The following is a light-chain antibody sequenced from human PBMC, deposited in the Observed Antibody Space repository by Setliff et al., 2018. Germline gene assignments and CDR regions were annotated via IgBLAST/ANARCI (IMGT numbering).Light chain of an antibody. V-gene: IGLV2-8*01. CDR2: EVS. CDR1: SSDVGGYNY. J-gene: IGLJ1*01. CDR3: SSYAGSLYV. Sequence: QSVLAQPPSASGSPGQSVTIPCTGTSSDVGGYNYVSWYQQHPGKAPKLMIYEVSKRPSGVPDRFSGSKSGNTASLTVSGLQAEDEADYYCSSYAGSLYVFGTGTKGTVL.